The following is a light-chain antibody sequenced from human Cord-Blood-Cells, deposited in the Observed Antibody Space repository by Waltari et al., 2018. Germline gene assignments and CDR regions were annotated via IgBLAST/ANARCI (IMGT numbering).Light chain of an antibody. Sequence: DIVMTQSPLSLPVTPGEPASISCRSSQSLLHSNGYNYLDWYLQKPGQSPQLLIYLGCNRASGVTDRCSGSVSGTDFTLKISRVEAEDVGVYYCMQALQTPWTFGQGTKVEIK. V-gene: IGKV2-28*01. J-gene: IGKJ1*01. CDR1: QSLLHSNGYNY. CDR3: MQALQTPWT. CDR2: LGC.